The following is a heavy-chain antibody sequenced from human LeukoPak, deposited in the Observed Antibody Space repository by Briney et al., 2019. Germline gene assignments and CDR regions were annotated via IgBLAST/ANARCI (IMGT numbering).Heavy chain of an antibody. CDR2: ISSSSNYM. V-gene: IGHV3-21*01. CDR1: GFIFSRYS. CDR3: ARDFSYSRDDAFVL. D-gene: IGHD3-22*01. J-gene: IGHJ3*01. Sequence: GGSLRLSCAASGFIFSRYSMNWVRQTPGRGLEWVASISSSSNYMYYTDSVKGRFTISRDDAKDSLYLQMSSLRADDTAVYYCARDFSYSRDDAFVLGGQGTMVTVSS.